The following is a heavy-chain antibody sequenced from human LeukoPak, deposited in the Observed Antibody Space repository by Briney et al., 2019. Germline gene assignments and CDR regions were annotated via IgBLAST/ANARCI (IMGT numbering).Heavy chain of an antibody. Sequence: PGGSLRLSCAASGFTFSSYAMSWVRQAPGKGLEWVSAISGSGGSTYYADSVKGRFTISRDNSKNTLYLQTNSLRAEDTAVYYCAKRHDFWSGYYFVAAPDVWGQGTTVTVSS. CDR3: AKRHDFWSGYYFVAAPDV. CDR2: ISGSGGST. V-gene: IGHV3-23*01. J-gene: IGHJ6*02. D-gene: IGHD3-3*01. CDR1: GFTFSSYA.